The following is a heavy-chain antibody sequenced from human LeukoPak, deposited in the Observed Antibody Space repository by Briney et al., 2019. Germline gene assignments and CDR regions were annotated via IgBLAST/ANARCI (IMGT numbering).Heavy chain of an antibody. Sequence: QPGGSLRLSCAASGFTFSTYWMSGVRQAPGKGLEWVANIKQDESEKHYVDSVKGRFTISRDNAKNSVFLEMNSLRAEDTAVYYCARINYDILTGSLNFDYWGQGTLVTVSS. J-gene: IGHJ4*02. V-gene: IGHV3-7*01. CDR1: GFTFSTYW. CDR3: ARINYDILTGSLNFDY. D-gene: IGHD3-9*01. CDR2: IKQDESEK.